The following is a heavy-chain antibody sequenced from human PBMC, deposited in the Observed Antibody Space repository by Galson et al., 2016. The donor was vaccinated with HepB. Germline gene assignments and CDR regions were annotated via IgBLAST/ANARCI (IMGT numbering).Heavy chain of an antibody. D-gene: IGHD2-21*01. CDR1: GFTFSSYS. CDR3: AKSSCGGECYYRMDV. V-gene: IGHV3-23*01. Sequence: SLRLSCAASGFTFSSYSMNWVRQAPGKGLEWVSAISGTGGRTHYADSVKGRFSIPRNGSKNTLYLQLNTLRVDDTAVYYCAKSSCGGECYYRMDVWGQGTTVTVSS. CDR2: ISGTGGRT. J-gene: IGHJ6*02.